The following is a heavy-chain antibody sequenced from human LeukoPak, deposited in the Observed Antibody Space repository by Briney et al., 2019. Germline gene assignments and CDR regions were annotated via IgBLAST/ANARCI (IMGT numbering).Heavy chain of an antibody. CDR2: INAGNGNT. Sequence: ASVKVSCKASGYTFTSYAMHWVRQAPGQRLEWMGWINAGNGNTKYSQEFQGRVTITRDTSASTAYMELSSLRSEDMAVYYCARGRITIFGVVSGYFDSWGQGTLVTVSS. CDR3: ARGRITIFGVVSGYFDS. CDR1: GYTFTSYA. V-gene: IGHV1-3*03. D-gene: IGHD3-3*01. J-gene: IGHJ4*02.